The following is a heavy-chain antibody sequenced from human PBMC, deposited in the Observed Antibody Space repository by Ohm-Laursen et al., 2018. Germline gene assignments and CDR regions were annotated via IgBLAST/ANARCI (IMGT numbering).Heavy chain of an antibody. Sequence: ASVKVSCKSSGYTFTGYYMHWVRQAPGQGLEWMGWMNPKSGDTSYAHKFQGRVTMSRNTSISTANLEMTSLRSEDTAVYYCARGRLSGTRRALDIWGQGTLVTVSS. CDR1: GYTFTGYY. V-gene: IGHV1-8*02. J-gene: IGHJ3*02. D-gene: IGHD1-7*01. CDR2: MNPKSGDT. CDR3: ARGRLSGTRRALDI.